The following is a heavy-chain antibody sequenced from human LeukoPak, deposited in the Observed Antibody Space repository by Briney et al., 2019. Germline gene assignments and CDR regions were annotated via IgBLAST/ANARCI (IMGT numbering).Heavy chain of an antibody. D-gene: IGHD3-22*01. J-gene: IGHJ4*02. Sequence: SEILSLTCTVSGDSISSSSYSWAWIRQPPGKGLEWLATVYYRVTSYSNPSLRSRVSISLDASQNQLSLRVASVTAADTAVYYCARGLRYYDSRDRFDFWGQGALVTVSS. V-gene: IGHV4-39*07. CDR3: ARGLRYYDSRDRFDF. CDR2: VYYRVTS. CDR1: GDSISSSSYS.